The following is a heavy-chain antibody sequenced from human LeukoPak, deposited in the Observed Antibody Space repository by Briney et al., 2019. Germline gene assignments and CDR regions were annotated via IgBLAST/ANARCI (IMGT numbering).Heavy chain of an antibody. CDR2: IKPKTDGETT. J-gene: IGHJ4*02. CDR3: ITPLPYSAQ. V-gene: IGHV3-15*07. Sequence: GGSLRLSCAASGFTVSSNYMNWVRQAPGKGLEWVGRIKPKTDGETTEYAAPVKDRFSISRDDSKSMMYLRMNSLKTEDTAVYYCITPLPYSAQGGQGTLVTVSS. CDR1: GFTVSSNY. D-gene: IGHD2-21*01.